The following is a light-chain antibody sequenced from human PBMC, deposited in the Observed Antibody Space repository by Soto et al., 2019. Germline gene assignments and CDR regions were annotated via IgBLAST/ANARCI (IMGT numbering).Light chain of an antibody. J-gene: IGLJ2*01. CDR3: QSYDSSLSGGVV. V-gene: IGLV1-40*01. CDR1: SSNIGAGYD. Sequence: QSVLTQPPSVSGAPGQRVTISCTWSSSNIGAGYDVHWYQQLPGTAPKLLIYGNSNRPSGVPDRFSGSKSGTSASLAITGLQAEDEADYDCQSYDSSLSGGVVFGGGTKLTVL. CDR2: GNS.